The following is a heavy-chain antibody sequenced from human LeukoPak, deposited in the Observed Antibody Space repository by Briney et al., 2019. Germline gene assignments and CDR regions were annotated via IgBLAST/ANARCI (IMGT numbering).Heavy chain of an antibody. D-gene: IGHD1-20*01. Sequence: RTSETLSLTCTVSGGSNYWSWIRQPPGKGLEWIAYIHYSGSPHYNPSLKSRVTISIDTSKNQFSLKLNSVTAADTAVYYCARHSNWNGGVDWFDPWGQGTQVTVSS. CDR2: IHYSGSP. V-gene: IGHV4-59*08. CDR1: GGSNY. CDR3: ARHSNWNGGVDWFDP. J-gene: IGHJ5*02.